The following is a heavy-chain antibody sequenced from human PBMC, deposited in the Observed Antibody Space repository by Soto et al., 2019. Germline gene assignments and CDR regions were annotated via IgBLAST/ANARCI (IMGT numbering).Heavy chain of an antibody. CDR1: GYTFTTYY. J-gene: IGHJ4*02. V-gene: IGHV1-46*01. D-gene: IGHD2-21*01. CDR2: IIPILGIL. Sequence: ASVKVSCKAAGYTFTTYYMHWGRQAPGQGLEWMGRIIPILGILNYAQKFQDRVTITAEESTGTAYMELSSLTSEDTAVYYCARDTKVCATTTCYSPFDHWGQGTPVTVSS. CDR3: ARDTKVCATTTCYSPFDH.